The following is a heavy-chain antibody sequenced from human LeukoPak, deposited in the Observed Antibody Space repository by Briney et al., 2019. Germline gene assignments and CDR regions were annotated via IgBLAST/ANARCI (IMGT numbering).Heavy chain of an antibody. CDR1: GYRFTTDW. CDR3: ARHLGYNYGLDY. D-gene: IGHD5-18*01. J-gene: IGHJ4*02. CDR2: IYPLDSDT. V-gene: IGHV5-51*01. Sequence: GESLQISCKGSGYRFTTDWIGWVRQLPGKGLEWMGIIYPLDSDTRYSPSFQGQVTISADKSISTAYLQWSSLEASDTAMYYCARHLGYNYGLDYWGQGTLVTVSS.